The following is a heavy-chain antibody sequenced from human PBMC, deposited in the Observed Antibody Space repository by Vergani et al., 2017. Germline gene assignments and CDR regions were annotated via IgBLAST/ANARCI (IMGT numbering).Heavy chain of an antibody. J-gene: IGHJ6*02. Sequence: EVQLVESGGGLVQPGGSLRLSCAASGFTFSSYSMNWVRHAPGKGLEWVSYISSSSSTMYYADSVKGRFTISRDNAKNSLYLQMNSLRAEDTAVYYCARDEGGYDYYYYYGMDVWGQGTTVTVSS. V-gene: IGHV3-48*04. CDR1: GFTFSSYS. CDR3: ARDEGGYDYYYYYGMDV. CDR2: ISSSSSTM. D-gene: IGHD5-12*01.